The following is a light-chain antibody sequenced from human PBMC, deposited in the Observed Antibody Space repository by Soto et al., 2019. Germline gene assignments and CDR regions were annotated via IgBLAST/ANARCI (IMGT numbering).Light chain of an antibody. V-gene: IGKV1-33*01. CDR3: QQYDNLPT. J-gene: IGKJ5*01. Sequence: DIQMTQSPSSLSASVGDRVTITCHASQDISNYLNWYQQKPGKAPKLLICDASNLETGVPSRFSGSGSGTDFTFTISSLQPEDIATYYCQQYDNLPTFGQGTRLEIK. CDR1: QDISNY. CDR2: DAS.